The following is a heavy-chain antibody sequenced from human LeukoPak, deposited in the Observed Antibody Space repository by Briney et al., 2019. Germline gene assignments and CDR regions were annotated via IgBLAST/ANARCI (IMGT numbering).Heavy chain of an antibody. D-gene: IGHD1-26*01. Sequence: PGGSLRLSCAASGFTFSSYSMNWVHQAPGKGQKWVSSISSSSSYIYYADSVKGRFTISRDNAKNSLYLQMNSLRAEDTAVYYCARGHGSSDAFDIWGQGTMVTVSS. CDR1: GFTFSSYS. V-gene: IGHV3-21*01. CDR2: ISSSSSYI. CDR3: ARGHGSSDAFDI. J-gene: IGHJ3*02.